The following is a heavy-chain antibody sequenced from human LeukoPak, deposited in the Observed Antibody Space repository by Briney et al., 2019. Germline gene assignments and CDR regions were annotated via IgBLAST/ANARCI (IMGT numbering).Heavy chain of an antibody. CDR2: INHSGST. D-gene: IGHD3-10*01. V-gene: IGHV4-34*01. CDR3: ARSPTVLYYYGSGSYRFDP. Sequence: PSETPSLTCAVYGGSFSGYYWSWIRQPPGKGLEWIGEINHSGSTNYNPSLKSRVTISVDTSKNQFSLKLSSVTAADTAVYYCARSPTVLYYYGSGSYRFDPWGQGTLVTVSS. CDR1: GGSFSGYY. J-gene: IGHJ5*02.